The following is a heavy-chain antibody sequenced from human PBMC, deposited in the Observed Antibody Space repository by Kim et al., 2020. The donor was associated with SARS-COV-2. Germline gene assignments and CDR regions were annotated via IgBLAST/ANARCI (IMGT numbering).Heavy chain of an antibody. V-gene: IGHV3-30*18. CDR1: GFTFSSYG. CDR2: ISYDGSNK. CDR3: AKIVVVGVRPFDY. Sequence: GGSLRLSCAASGFTFSSYGMHWVRQAPGKGLEWVAVISYDGSNKYYADSVKGRFTISRDNSKNTLYLQMNSLRAEDTAVYYCAKIVVVGVRPFDYWGQGTLVTVSS. D-gene: IGHD2-15*01. J-gene: IGHJ4*02.